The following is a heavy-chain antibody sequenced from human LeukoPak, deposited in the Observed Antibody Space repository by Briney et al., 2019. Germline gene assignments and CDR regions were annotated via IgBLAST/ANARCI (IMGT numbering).Heavy chain of an antibody. CDR1: GGSISSYY. J-gene: IGHJ5*02. CDR2: IYYTGST. Sequence: SETLSLTCTVWGGSISSYYWSWMRQPPGNGLEWIGYIYYTGSTNYNPSLKSRVTISLHTSNYQFSLKLSSVTAADTAVYYGARHGSIREGRWWFDPWGQGTLVTVSS. D-gene: IGHD4-23*01. V-gene: IGHV4-59*08. CDR3: ARHGSIREGRWWFDP.